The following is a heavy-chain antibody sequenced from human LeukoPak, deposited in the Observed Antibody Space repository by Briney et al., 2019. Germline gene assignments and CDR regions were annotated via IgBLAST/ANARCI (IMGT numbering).Heavy chain of an antibody. CDR3: ARFLETAGEFDY. V-gene: IGHV3-53*01. CDR1: GFTVSSNY. J-gene: IGHJ4*02. D-gene: IGHD3-3*01. CDR2: IYSGGST. Sequence: GGSLRLSCAASGFTVSSNYMSWVRQAPGKGLEWVSVIYSGGSTYYADSVKGRFTISRDNSKNTLYLQMNSLRAEDTAVYYCARFLETAGEFDYWGQGTLVTVSS.